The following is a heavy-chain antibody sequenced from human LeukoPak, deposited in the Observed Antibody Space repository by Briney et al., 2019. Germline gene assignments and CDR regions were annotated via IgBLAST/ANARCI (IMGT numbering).Heavy chain of an antibody. CDR2: VYYSGST. J-gene: IGHJ4*02. CDR3: VQQDSSSFHPDY. D-gene: IGHD3-22*01. CDR1: FHRHHLL. Sequence: SETLSLTCTCSLCFHRHHLLDSFGPPPGEGLEWIGNVYYSGSTNYNPSLESRDTISVDTTKNYFSLKMNSVTAADTAVYYCVQQDSSSFHPDYWGQGTLVTVSS. V-gene: IGHV4-59*08.